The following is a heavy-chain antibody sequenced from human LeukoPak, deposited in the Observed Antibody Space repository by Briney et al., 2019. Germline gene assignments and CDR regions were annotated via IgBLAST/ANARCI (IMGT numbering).Heavy chain of an antibody. CDR3: AKAYEYYYYYGMDV. J-gene: IGHJ6*02. V-gene: IGHV3-30*18. D-gene: IGHD3-3*01. Sequence: PGRSLRHSCAASGFTFSSYGMHWVRQAPGKGLEWVAVISYDGSNKYYADSVKGRFTISRDNSKNTLYLQMNSLRAEDTALYYCAKAYEYYYYYGMDVWGQGTTVTVSS. CDR1: GFTFSSYG. CDR2: ISYDGSNK.